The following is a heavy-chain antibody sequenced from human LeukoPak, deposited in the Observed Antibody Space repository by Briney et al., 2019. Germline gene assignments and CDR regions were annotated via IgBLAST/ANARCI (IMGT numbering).Heavy chain of an antibody. V-gene: IGHV4-34*01. CDR3: ARLRGPTYYYGSGSYYNARISYYYYGMDV. D-gene: IGHD3-10*01. J-gene: IGHJ6*02. CDR2: IHHSGST. CDR1: GGSFSGYY. Sequence: PSETLSLTCAVYGGSFSGYYWSWIRQPPGKGLEWIGEIHHSGSTNYNPSLKSRVTISVDTSKNQFSLKLSSVTAADTAVYYCARLRGPTYYYGSGSYYNARISYYYYGMDVWGQGTTVTVSS.